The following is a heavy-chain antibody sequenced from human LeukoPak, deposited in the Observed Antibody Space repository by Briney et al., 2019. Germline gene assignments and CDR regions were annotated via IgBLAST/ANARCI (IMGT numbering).Heavy chain of an antibody. CDR2: ISAYNGNT. Sequence: ASVKVSCKASGYTFTSYGISWVRQAPGQGLEWMGWISAYNGNTNYAQKLQGRVTMTTDTSTSTAYMELRSLRSDDTAVYYCARDGSGSYYNYYYYGMDVWGQGTMVTVSS. CDR1: GYTFTSYG. J-gene: IGHJ6*02. V-gene: IGHV1-18*04. D-gene: IGHD3-10*01. CDR3: ARDGSGSYYNYYYYGMDV.